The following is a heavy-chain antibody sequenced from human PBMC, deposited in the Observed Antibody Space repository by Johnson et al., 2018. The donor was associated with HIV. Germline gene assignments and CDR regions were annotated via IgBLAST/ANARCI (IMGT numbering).Heavy chain of an antibody. J-gene: IGHJ3*02. Sequence: QMQLVESGGGVVQPGRSLRLSCAAPGSTVSSYALHWVRQSLGQGLEWVAIISYVGSNKYYADPVKCRFTISRDTSKNTLYLQMNSLRAEDTAVYYCASGPTPGGADRGALGGAFDIWGQGTMVTVSS. V-gene: IGHV3-30-3*01. CDR2: ISYVGSNK. D-gene: IGHD6-6*01. CDR1: GSTVSSYA. CDR3: ASGPTPGGADRGALGGAFDI.